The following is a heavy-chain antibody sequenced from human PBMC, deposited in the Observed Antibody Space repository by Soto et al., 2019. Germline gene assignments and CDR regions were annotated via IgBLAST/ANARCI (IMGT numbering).Heavy chain of an antibody. J-gene: IGHJ4*02. CDR1: GYTFTSYG. CDR3: ARCHDDFWSGYYVSLDY. V-gene: IGHV1-18*01. D-gene: IGHD3-3*01. CDR2: ISAYNGNT. Sequence: GASVKVSCKASGYTFTSYGISWVRQAPGQGLEWMGWISAYNGNTNYAQKLQGRVTMTTDTSTSTAYMELRSLRSDDTAVYYCARCHDDFWSGYYVSLDYWGQGTLVTVSS.